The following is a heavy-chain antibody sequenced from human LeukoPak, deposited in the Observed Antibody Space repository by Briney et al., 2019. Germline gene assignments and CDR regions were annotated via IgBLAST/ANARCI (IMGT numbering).Heavy chain of an antibody. CDR2: IKQDGSEK. V-gene: IGHV3-7*01. D-gene: IGHD2-21*02. CDR1: GFTFSSYW. CDR3: ARDSVVVTAIQPDY. Sequence: GGSLRLSCAASGFTFSSYWMSWVRQAPGKGLEWVANIKQDGSEKYYVDSVKGRFTISRDNAKNPLYLQMNSLRAEDTAVYYCARDSVVVTAIQPDYWGQGTLVTVSS. J-gene: IGHJ4*02.